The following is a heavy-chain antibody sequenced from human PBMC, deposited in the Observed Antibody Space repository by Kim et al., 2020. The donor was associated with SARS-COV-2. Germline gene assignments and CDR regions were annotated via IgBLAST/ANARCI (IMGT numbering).Heavy chain of an antibody. J-gene: IGHJ4*02. Sequence: GGSLRLSCAASGFTFSSYAMSWVRQAPGKGLEWVSAISGSGGSKYYADSVKGRFTISRDNSKNTLYLQMNSLRAEDTAVYYCAKYYVLRYFDWLSRMPEAFDYWGQGTLVTVSS. CDR2: ISGSGGSK. CDR3: AKYYVLRYFDWLSRMPEAFDY. CDR1: GFTFSSYA. D-gene: IGHD3-9*01. V-gene: IGHV3-23*01.